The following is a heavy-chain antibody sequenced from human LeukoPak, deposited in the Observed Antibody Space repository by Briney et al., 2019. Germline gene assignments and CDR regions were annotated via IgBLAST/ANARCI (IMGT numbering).Heavy chain of an antibody. J-gene: IGHJ4*02. CDR3: ARKGRTVTTPPDY. Sequence: SETLSLTCAVSGGSFSGYYWSWIRQPPGKGLEWIGEINHSGSTNYNPSLKSRVTISVDTSKNQFSLKLSSVTAADTAVCYCARKGRTVTTPPDYWGQGTLVTVSS. V-gene: IGHV4-34*01. D-gene: IGHD4-17*01. CDR2: INHSGST. CDR1: GGSFSGYY.